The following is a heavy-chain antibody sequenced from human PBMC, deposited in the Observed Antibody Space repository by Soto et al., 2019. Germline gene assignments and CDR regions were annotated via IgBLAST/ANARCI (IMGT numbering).Heavy chain of an antibody. Sequence: EVQLLESGGGLVQPGGSLRLSCAASGFTFSSYAMSWVRQAPGKGLEWVSAISGSGGSTYYADSVKGRFTISRDNSKNTLYLQMNSLRAEDTAVYYWAKGPSGAVADTAYYFDYWGQGTLVTVSS. CDR3: AKGPSGAVADTAYYFDY. V-gene: IGHV3-23*01. CDR1: GFTFSSYA. J-gene: IGHJ4*02. D-gene: IGHD6-19*01. CDR2: ISGSGGST.